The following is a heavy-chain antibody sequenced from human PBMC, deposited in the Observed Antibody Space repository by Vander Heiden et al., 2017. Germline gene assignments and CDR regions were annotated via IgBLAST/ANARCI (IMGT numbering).Heavy chain of an antibody. D-gene: IGHD5-12*01. V-gene: IGHV3-23*01. Sequence: EVQLLESGGGLVQPGGSLRLSCAASGFTFSGYARSWVRQAPGKGLEWVSAISGSGGSTYYADSVKGRFTISRDNSKNTLYLQMNSLRAEDTAVYYCAKRRGVEMATFDYWGQGTLVTVSS. J-gene: IGHJ4*02. CDR2: ISGSGGST. CDR3: AKRRGVEMATFDY. CDR1: GFTFSGYA.